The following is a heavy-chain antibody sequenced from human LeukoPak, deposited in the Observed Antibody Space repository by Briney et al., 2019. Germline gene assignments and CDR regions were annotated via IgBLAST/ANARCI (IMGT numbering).Heavy chain of an antibody. V-gene: IGHV1-46*01. CDR3: ARDQDIVVVPAAMGILGDYYGMDV. D-gene: IGHD2-2*01. J-gene: IGHJ6*02. Sequence: GASVKVSCKASGYTFTSYYMHWVRQAPGQGLEWMGIINPSGGSTSYAQKFQGRVTMTRDTSTSTVYMELSSLRSEDTAVYYCARDQDIVVVPAAMGILGDYYGMDVWGQGTTVTVSS. CDR1: GYTFTSYY. CDR2: INPSGGST.